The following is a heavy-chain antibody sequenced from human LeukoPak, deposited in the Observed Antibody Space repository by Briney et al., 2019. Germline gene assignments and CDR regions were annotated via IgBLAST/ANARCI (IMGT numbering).Heavy chain of an antibody. CDR3: ARDGWPVYYYYYYGMDV. V-gene: IGHV1-69*04. Sequence: ASVKVSCKASGGTFSSYAISWVRQAPGQGLEWMGRIIPILGIANYAQKFQGRVTITADKSTSTAYMELSSLRSEDTAVYYCARDGWPVYYYYYYGMDVWGQGTTVTVS. CDR2: IIPILGIA. J-gene: IGHJ6*02. CDR1: GGTFSSYA. D-gene: IGHD2-15*01.